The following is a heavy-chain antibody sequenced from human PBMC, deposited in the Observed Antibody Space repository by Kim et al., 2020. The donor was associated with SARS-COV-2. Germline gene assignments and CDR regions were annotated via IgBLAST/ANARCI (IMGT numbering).Heavy chain of an antibody. CDR1: GGSISTNTYY. D-gene: IGHD5-18*01. CDR2: IYSSGST. V-gene: IGHV4-39*07. Sequence: SETLSLTCTVSGGSISTNTYYWGWIRQPPGKGLEWIGSIYSSGSTYYNPSLQSRVTISVDTSKNQFSLKLSSVTAADTDVYYCARDRIQLWLLWCQGTLITVSS. J-gene: IGHJ4*02. CDR3: ARDRIQLWLL.